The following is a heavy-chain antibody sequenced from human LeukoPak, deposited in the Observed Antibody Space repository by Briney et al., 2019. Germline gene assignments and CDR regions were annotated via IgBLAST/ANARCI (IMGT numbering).Heavy chain of an antibody. CDR2: MSGSGVGT. D-gene: IGHD6-13*01. J-gene: IGHJ4*02. CDR3: AKDQSSSWYLLGPPQPNDY. V-gene: IGHV3-23*01. Sequence: PGGSLRLSCAASGFTLTSYGMSWVRQAPGKGLEWVSAMSGSGVGTYYAGSVKGRFTISRDNSKNTLYLQMNSLRVEDTAVYHCAKDQSSSWYLLGPPQPNDYWGQGTLVTVSS. CDR1: GFTLTSYG.